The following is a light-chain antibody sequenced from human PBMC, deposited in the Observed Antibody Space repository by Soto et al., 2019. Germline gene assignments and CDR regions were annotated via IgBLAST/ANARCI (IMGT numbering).Light chain of an antibody. Sequence: QSVLTQPPSASGSPGQSVTISCTGTSSDVGGYNYVSWYQQHPGKAPKLMISEVSKRPSGVPDRFSGSKSGNTASLTVSGLQAEDEADYYCSSYAGTNAVVFGGGTQLTVL. CDR1: SSDVGGYNY. J-gene: IGLJ2*01. CDR3: SSYAGTNAVV. V-gene: IGLV2-8*01. CDR2: EVS.